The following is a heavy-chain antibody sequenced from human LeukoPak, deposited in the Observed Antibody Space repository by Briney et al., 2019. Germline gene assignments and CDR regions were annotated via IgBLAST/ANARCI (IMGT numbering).Heavy chain of an antibody. D-gene: IGHD5-12*01. CDR2: ISSSSSYI. J-gene: IGHJ6*02. CDR3: ARTEWLRLAADYYYGMDV. V-gene: IGHV3-21*01. CDR1: GFSVSGTY. Sequence: GGSLRLSCTASGFSVSGTYMSWVRQAPGKGLEWVSSISSSSSYIYYADSVKGRFTISRDNAKNSLYLQMNSLRAEDTAVYYCARTEWLRLAADYYYGMDVWGQGTTVTVSS.